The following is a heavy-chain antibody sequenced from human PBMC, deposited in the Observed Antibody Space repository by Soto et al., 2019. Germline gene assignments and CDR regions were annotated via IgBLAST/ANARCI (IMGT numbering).Heavy chain of an antibody. D-gene: IGHD5-12*01. V-gene: IGHV4-31*03. Sequence: QVQLQESGPGLVKPSQTLSLTCTVSGGSISSGGYYWSWIRQHPGKGLEWIGYLYYSGTTYYNPSRKSRVAISVDACNDQFSLNLSSVPAADTAVDYCARSDGYNFDYWGQGTLVTVSS. CDR1: GGSISSGGYY. J-gene: IGHJ4*02. CDR3: ARSDGYNFDY. CDR2: LYYSGTT.